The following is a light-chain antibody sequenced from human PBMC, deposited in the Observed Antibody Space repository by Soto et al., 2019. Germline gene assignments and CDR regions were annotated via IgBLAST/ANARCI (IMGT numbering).Light chain of an antibody. J-gene: IGLJ2*01. Sequence: QLVLTQAPSASASLGASVKLTCTLRSGHSSYAIAWHQQQPEKGPRYLMKLNSDGSHSKGDGIPDRFSGSSSGAERYLTISSLQSEDEADYYLQTWGTGILVFGGGTKLTVL. CDR3: QTWGTGILV. CDR1: SGHSSYA. CDR2: LNSDGSH. V-gene: IGLV4-69*01.